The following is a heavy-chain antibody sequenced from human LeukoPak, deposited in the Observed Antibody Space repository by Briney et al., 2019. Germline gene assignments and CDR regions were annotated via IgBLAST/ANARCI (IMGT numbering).Heavy chain of an antibody. Sequence: ASVKVSCKASGYTFTGYYMHWVRQAPGQGLEWMGWINPNSGGTNYAQKFQGRVTMTRDTSISTAYMELSGLRSDDTAVYYCARFEWGPDYGDYVRYDAFDIWGQGTMVTVSS. V-gene: IGHV1-2*02. CDR2: INPNSGGT. CDR3: ARFEWGPDYGDYVRYDAFDI. J-gene: IGHJ3*02. CDR1: GYTFTGYY. D-gene: IGHD4-17*01.